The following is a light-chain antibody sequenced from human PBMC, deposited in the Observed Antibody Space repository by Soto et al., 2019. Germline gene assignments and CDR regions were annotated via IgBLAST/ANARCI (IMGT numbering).Light chain of an antibody. Sequence: QSVLTQPSSVSDAPRQRVTISCSGSSSNIGKNAVTWYQQVPGKAPKLIIYYDDLLPSGVSDRFSGSKSGSSASLAISGLQSEDEADYYCAAWDDSLNGPVFGGGTKVTVL. V-gene: IGLV1-36*01. J-gene: IGLJ2*01. CDR1: SSNIGKNA. CDR2: YDD. CDR3: AAWDDSLNGPV.